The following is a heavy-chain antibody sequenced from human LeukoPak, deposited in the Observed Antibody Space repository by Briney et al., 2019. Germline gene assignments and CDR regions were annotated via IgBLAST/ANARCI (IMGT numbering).Heavy chain of an antibody. CDR1: GFTFSDYY. D-gene: IGHD2/OR15-2a*01. CDR3: ARERKLFRALDP. V-gene: IGHV3-11*04. Sequence: PGGSLRLSCAASGFTFSDYYMSWIRQAPGKGLEWVSYISSSGSTIYYADSVKGRFTISRDNANNTLYLQMNSLSGEDTAVYYCARERKLFRALDPWGQGTLVAVSS. J-gene: IGHJ5*02. CDR2: ISSSGSTI.